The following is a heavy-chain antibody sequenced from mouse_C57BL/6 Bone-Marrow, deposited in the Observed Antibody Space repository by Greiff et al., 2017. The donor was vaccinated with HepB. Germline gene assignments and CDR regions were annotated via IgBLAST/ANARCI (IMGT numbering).Heavy chain of an antibody. CDR2: IDPETGGT. V-gene: IGHV1-15*01. CDR1: GYTFTDYE. J-gene: IGHJ2*01. CDR3: TNVYTNDWDD. Sequence: VKLQQSGAELVRPGASVTLSCKASGYTFTDYEMHWVKQTPVHGLEWIGAIDPETGGTAYNQKFKGKAILTADKSSSTAYMELRSLTSEDSAVYYCTNVYTNDWDDWGQGTTLTVSS. D-gene: IGHD2-12*01.